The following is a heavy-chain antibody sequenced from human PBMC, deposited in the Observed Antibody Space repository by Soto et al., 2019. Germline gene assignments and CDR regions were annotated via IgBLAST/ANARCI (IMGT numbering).Heavy chain of an antibody. CDR2: ISYDGSNK. CDR3: AKVPYYGDLGGLLY. CDR1: GFTFSSYG. Sequence: ESGGGVVQPGRSLRLSCAASGFTFSSYGMHWVRQAPGKGLEWVAVISYDGSNKYYADSVKGRFTISRDNSKNTLYLQMNSLRAEDTAVYYCAKVPYYGDLGGLLYWGQGTLVTVSS. J-gene: IGHJ4*02. D-gene: IGHD4-17*01. V-gene: IGHV3-30*18.